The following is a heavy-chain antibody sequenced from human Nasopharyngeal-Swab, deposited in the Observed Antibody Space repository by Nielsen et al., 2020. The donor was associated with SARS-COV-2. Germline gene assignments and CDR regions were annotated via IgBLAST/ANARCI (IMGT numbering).Heavy chain of an antibody. J-gene: IGHJ4*02. V-gene: IGHV3-30*04. CDR2: ISYDGSNK. D-gene: IGHD6-19*01. CDR3: ARDRGGRLIAVAGTFDY. CDR1: GFTFSSYA. Sequence: GGSLRLSCAASGFTFSSYAMHWVRQAPGKGLEWVAVISYDGSNKYYADSVKGRFTISRDNSKNTLYLQMNSLRAEDTAVYYCARDRGGRLIAVAGTFDYWGQGTLVTVSS.